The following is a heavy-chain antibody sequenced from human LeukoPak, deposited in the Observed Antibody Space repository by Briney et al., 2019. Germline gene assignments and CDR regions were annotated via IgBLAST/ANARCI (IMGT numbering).Heavy chain of an antibody. J-gene: IGHJ6*03. D-gene: IGHD1-26*01. CDR3: ARDNRCELLRNYFYYYMDV. CDR1: GLTFSSYS. V-gene: IGHV3-21*01. Sequence: GRSLRLSCAASGLTFSSYSMNWVRQAPGKRLEWVSSISSSSSDIYYADSVKGRFTISRDNAKNSLYLQMNSLRAEDTAVYYCARDNRCELLRNYFYYYMDVWGKGTTVTVSS. CDR2: ISSSSSDI.